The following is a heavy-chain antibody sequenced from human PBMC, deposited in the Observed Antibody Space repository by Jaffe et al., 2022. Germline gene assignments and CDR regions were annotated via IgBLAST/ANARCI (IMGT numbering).Heavy chain of an antibody. CDR2: INQDGSAE. D-gene: IGHD6-25*01. CDR3: VRDLRNASGSD. J-gene: IGHJ4*02. CDR1: GLTFKRYW. Sequence: EVQLVESGGGLVQPGGSLRLSCTVSGLTFKRYWMTWIRQAPGIGLEWVASINQDGSAESYGDSVKGRFSVSRDNSKNSLYLQLSGLRAEDTALYYCVRDLRNASGSDWGQGTLVTVSS. V-gene: IGHV3-7*05.